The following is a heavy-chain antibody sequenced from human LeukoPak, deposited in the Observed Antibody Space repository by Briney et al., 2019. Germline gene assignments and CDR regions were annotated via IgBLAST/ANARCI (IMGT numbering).Heavy chain of an antibody. V-gene: IGHV4-59*01. J-gene: IGHJ5*02. CDR1: GASISSYY. CDR3: ARHRYYYDSSGYYYQP. CDR2: VYYSGST. D-gene: IGHD3-22*01. Sequence: SETLSLTCTVSGASISSYYWSWIRQPPGKGLEWIGYVYYSGSTNYNPSLKSRVTISVDTSKNQFSLRLSSVTAADTAVYYCARHRYYYDSSGYYYQPWGQGTLVTVSS.